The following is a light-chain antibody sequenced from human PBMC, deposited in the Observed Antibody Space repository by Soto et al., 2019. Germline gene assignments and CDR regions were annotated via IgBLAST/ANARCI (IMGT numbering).Light chain of an antibody. CDR3: QQRTSWPPSLT. J-gene: IGKJ4*01. V-gene: IGKV3-11*01. CDR2: DAS. Sequence: EVVLTQSPATLSLSPGERAILSCRXXXXVSVYLGWYQQRPGQPPRLLIYDASNRAAGIPARFSGSGSGTDFTLTISSLEPEDFGVYYCQQRTSWPPSLTFGGGTRVEI. CDR1: XXVSVY.